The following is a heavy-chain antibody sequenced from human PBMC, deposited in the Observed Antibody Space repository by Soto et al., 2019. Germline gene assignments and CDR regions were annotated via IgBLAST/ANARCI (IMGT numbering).Heavy chain of an antibody. CDR1: GGSISSYY. CDR3: ARVFGYCSSTSCYIPDYYGMDV. Sequence: SDTLSLTCTVSGGSISSYYWSWIRQPAGKGLEWFGRIYTGWSTAYNPSLKSRVTMSVDTTKNQFSLKLSSVTAADTAVFYCARVFGYCSSTSCYIPDYYGMDVWGQWTTVTVSS. V-gene: IGHV4-4*07. CDR2: IYTGWST. J-gene: IGHJ6*02. D-gene: IGHD2-2*02.